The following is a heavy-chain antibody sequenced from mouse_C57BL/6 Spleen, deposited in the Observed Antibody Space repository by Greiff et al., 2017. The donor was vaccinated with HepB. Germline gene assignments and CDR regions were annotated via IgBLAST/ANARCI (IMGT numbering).Heavy chain of an antibody. CDR1: GYAFTNYL. D-gene: IGHD1-1*01. J-gene: IGHJ3*01. CDR2: INPGSGGT. CDR3: ARSGYGSRKAWFAY. Sequence: QVQLQQSGAELVRPGTSVKVSCKASGYAFTNYLIEWVKQRPGQGLEWIGVINPGSGGTNYNEKFKGKATLTADNSSSTAYMQLSSLTSEDSAVYFCARSGYGSRKAWFAYWGQGTLVTVSA. V-gene: IGHV1-54*01.